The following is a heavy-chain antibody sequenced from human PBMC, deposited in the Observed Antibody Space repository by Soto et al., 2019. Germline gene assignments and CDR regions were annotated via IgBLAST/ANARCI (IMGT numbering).Heavy chain of an antibody. V-gene: IGHV3-30*04. CDR1: GFTFSSYS. J-gene: IGHJ4*02. D-gene: IGHD2-15*01. Sequence: GGSLRLSCAVSGFTFSSYSMHWVRQDPDMGLEWVAFISFAGNNKYYADSVKGRFTISRDNSNNMLYLEMNSLRPDDTAVYYCARDRQKALVVVAATGGFDYWGQGTPVTVSS. CDR3: ARDRQKALVVVAATGGFDY. CDR2: ISFAGNNK.